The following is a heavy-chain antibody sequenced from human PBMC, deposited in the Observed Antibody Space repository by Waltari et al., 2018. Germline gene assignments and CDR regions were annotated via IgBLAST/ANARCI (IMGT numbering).Heavy chain of an antibody. CDR3: ARDATETVLGTVYFDY. D-gene: IGHD4-4*01. CDR2: MSGSGTFI. CDR1: GFIFSSYE. V-gene: IGHV3-48*03. J-gene: IGHJ4*02. Sequence: EVQLVESGGGLIHPGGSLSLSCVGSGFIFSSYEINWVRQVPGRGLEWLSEMSGSGTFIHYADSGKGRFPVSRDNAKNSMYLQMSGLIPEDTAVYYCARDATETVLGTVYFDYWGQGVLVTVSS.